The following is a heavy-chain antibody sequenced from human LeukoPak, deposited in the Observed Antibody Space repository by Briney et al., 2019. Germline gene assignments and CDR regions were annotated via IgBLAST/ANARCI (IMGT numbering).Heavy chain of an antibody. J-gene: IGHJ4*02. Sequence: PSETLSLTCTVSGGSISSGSYYWSWIRQPAGKGLEWIGRIYTSGSTYYNPSLKSRVTISVDTSKNQFSLKLSSVTAADTAVYYCARVTRQLDSRPYYFDYWGQGTLVTVSS. D-gene: IGHD3-22*01. CDR3: ARVTRQLDSRPYYFDY. CDR2: IYTSGST. CDR1: GGSISSGSYY. V-gene: IGHV4-61*02.